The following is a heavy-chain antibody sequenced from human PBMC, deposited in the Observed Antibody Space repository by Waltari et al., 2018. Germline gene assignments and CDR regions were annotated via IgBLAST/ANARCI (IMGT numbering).Heavy chain of an antibody. CDR1: GYTFTSYA. J-gene: IGHJ2*01. CDR3: ARDLCRSGDCYSGYFDL. D-gene: IGHD2-21*02. CDR2: INAGNGNT. V-gene: IGHV1-3*01. Sequence: QVQLVQSGAEVKKPGASVKVSCKASGYTFTSYAMHWVRQAPGQRLEWMGWINAGNGNTKYSQKFQGRVTITRDTSAGTAYMELSSLRSEDTAVYYCARDLCRSGDCYSGYFDLWGRGTLVTVSS.